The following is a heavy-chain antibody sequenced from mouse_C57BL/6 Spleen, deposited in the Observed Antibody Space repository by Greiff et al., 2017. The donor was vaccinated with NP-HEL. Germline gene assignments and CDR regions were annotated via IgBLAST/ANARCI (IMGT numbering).Heavy chain of an antibody. Sequence: QVQLKQPGAELVKPGASVKLSCKASGYTFTSYWMHWVKQRPGQGLEWIGMIHPNSGSTNYNEKFKSKATLTVDKSSSTAYMQLSSLTSEDSAVYYCARKLTGYYFDYWGQGTTLTVSS. CDR2: IHPNSGST. CDR3: ARKLTGYYFDY. D-gene: IGHD4-1*01. J-gene: IGHJ2*01. V-gene: IGHV1-64*01. CDR1: GYTFTSYW.